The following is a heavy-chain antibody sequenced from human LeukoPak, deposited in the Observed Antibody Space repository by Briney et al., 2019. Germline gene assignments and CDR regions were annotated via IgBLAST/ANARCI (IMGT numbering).Heavy chain of an antibody. J-gene: IGHJ4*02. CDR2: ISAYNGNT. D-gene: IGHD6-19*01. V-gene: IGHV1-18*01. CDR3: ARVGYSSGWYFGISVYYFDC. Sequence: ASVKVSCKASGYTFTSYGISWGRQAPGQGVEWRGWISAYNGNTNYAQKLQGRVTMTTDTSTSTAYMELTSLRCDDTAVYSCARVGYSSGWYFGISVYYFDCWGQGTLVTVSS. CDR1: GYTFTSYG.